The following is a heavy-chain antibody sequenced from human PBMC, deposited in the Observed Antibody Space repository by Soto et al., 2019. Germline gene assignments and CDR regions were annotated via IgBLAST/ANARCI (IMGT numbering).Heavy chain of an antibody. V-gene: IGHV3-23*01. CDR3: AKVERAVAGIID. CDR2: ISVSVGST. Sequence: EVQLLESGGGLVQPGGSLRLSCAASGFTFSSYAMSWVRQAPGKGLDWVSAISVSVGSTYYADSVKGRFTISRDNSKNTLYLQMNILRAEDTAVYYCAKVERAVAGIIDWGQGTLVTVSS. CDR1: GFTFSSYA. J-gene: IGHJ4*02. D-gene: IGHD6-19*01.